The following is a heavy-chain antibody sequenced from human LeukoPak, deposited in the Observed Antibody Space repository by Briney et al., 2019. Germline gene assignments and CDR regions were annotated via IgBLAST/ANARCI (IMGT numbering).Heavy chain of an antibody. Sequence: SETLSLTCTVSGGSISTYYGNWIRQPPGKGLEWIGYIYYSGNTNYNPSLKSRVTISVDASKNQFSLKLNSMTAADTAVYYCARAVRGYSCVDYWGQGTLVTVSS. J-gene: IGHJ4*02. CDR3: ARAVRGYSCVDY. D-gene: IGHD5-18*01. V-gene: IGHV4-59*01. CDR1: GGSISTYY. CDR2: IYYSGNT.